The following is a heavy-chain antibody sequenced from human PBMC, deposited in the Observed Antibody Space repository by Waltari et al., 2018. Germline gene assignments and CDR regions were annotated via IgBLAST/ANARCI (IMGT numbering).Heavy chain of an antibody. V-gene: IGHV3-48*04. CDR2: ISAGSGNK. CDR1: GCTCGSYS. CDR3: VRDHRFAFDN. J-gene: IGHJ3*02. Sequence: EVQLVESGGGLAQPGGSLRLSCAASGCTCGSYSVNWVRQAPGKGLEWVSYISAGSGNKRYADSVEGRFSISRDNTRNSLSLQMNSLRVEDTAVYYCVRDHRFAFDNWGQGTVVSVSS.